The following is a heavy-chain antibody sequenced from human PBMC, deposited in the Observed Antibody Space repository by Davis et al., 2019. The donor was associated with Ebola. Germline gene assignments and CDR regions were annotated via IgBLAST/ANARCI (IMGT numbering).Heavy chain of an antibody. V-gene: IGHV1-2*06. J-gene: IGHJ3*02. CDR2: INPNSGGT. CDR1: GYTFTGYY. Sequence: ASVKVSCKASGYTFTGYYMHWVRQAPGQGLEWMGRINPNSGGTNYAQILQGRVTMTTDTSTGTAYMELRSLRSDDTAVYFCARTSIVGTTTTASDIWGQGTMVTVSS. CDR3: ARTSIVGTTTTASDI. D-gene: IGHD1-26*01.